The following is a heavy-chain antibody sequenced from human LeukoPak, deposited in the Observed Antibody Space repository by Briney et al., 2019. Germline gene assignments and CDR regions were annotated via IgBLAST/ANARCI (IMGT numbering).Heavy chain of an antibody. Sequence: GGSLRLSCAASGFTFSNYNFYWVRQAPGKGLEWVSSISSTSSYIYYADSVKGRFTISRDNAKNSLYLQMNSLRAEDTAVYYCARDPSGRAAGGRGDYWGQGTLVTVSS. CDR3: ARDPSGRAAGGRGDY. CDR2: ISSTSSYI. V-gene: IGHV3-21*06. D-gene: IGHD6-13*01. CDR1: GFTFSNYN. J-gene: IGHJ4*02.